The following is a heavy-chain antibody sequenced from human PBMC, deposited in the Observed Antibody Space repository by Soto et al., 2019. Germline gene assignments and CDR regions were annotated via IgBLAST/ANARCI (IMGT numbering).Heavy chain of an antibody. CDR2: INANNGDT. J-gene: IGHJ4*02. CDR3: ARKDYYDSGIYYFDY. Sequence: GASVKVSCKASGYTFTSYDINWVRQATGQGLEWMGWINANNGDTGYSQKFHDRVTLTRDTSASTAYMELSSLRSEDTAVYYCARKDYYDSGIYYFDYWGQGTLVTVSS. CDR1: GYTFTSYD. V-gene: IGHV1-8*01. D-gene: IGHD3-10*01.